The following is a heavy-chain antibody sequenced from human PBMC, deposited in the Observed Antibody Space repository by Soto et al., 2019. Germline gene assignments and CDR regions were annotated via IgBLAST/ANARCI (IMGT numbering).Heavy chain of an antibody. V-gene: IGHV4-30-4*01. CDR1: GGSIRSGDYY. CDR3: VGDRLKCRDGSCWRWNWFDP. Sequence: QVQLQESGPGLVKASQTLSLTCTVSGGSIRSGDYYWSWVRQPPGKGLEWIGYIDDSGSTDYNPSPKARVTTSLDPSRNPFSLKRSSVTAADTAVYYGVGDRLKCRDGSCWRWNWFDPWGQGTLVTVSS. CDR2: IDDSGST. D-gene: IGHD2-15*01. J-gene: IGHJ5*02.